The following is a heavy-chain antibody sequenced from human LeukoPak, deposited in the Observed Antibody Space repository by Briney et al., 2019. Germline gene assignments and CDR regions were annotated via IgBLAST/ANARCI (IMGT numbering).Heavy chain of an antibody. Sequence: PGGSLRLSCAASGFTFSTYTMYWVRHPPGKRLEWVSIIGSSSNTIYYADSVKGRFTISRDNAKNSLYLQMNSLRAEDTAVYYCARNSMSGSFYATDSWGQGTLVTVSS. CDR3: ARNSMSGSFYATDS. CDR1: GFTFSTYT. CDR2: IGSSSNTI. V-gene: IGHV3-48*01. D-gene: IGHD1-26*01. J-gene: IGHJ5*02.